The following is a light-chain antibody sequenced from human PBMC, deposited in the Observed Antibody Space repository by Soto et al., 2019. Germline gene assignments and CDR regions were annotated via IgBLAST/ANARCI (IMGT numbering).Light chain of an antibody. CDR2: AAS. Sequence: AIRMTQSPSSLSASTGDRVTITCRASQGISSYLAWYQQKPGKAPKLLIYAASTLQSGVPSRFRGSGSVTYLTLTISCLQSEDFATDYCQQYYSYHRTVGQGTKVDIK. V-gene: IGKV1-8*01. CDR1: QGISSY. J-gene: IGKJ1*01. CDR3: QQYYSYHRT.